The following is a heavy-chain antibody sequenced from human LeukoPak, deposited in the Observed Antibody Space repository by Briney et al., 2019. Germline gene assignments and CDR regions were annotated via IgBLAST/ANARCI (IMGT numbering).Heavy chain of an antibody. CDR2: IYYSGST. CDR1: GGSVSSSSYY. J-gene: IGHJ3*02. D-gene: IGHD6-13*01. CDR3: ARHGGMAAPGYDDAFDI. V-gene: IGHV4-39*01. Sequence: PSETLSLTCTVSGGSVSSSSYYWGWIRQPPGMGLEWIGSIYYSGSTYYNPSLKSRVTISVDTSKNQFSLKLSSVTAADTAVYYCARHGGMAAPGYDDAFDIWGQGTMVTVSS.